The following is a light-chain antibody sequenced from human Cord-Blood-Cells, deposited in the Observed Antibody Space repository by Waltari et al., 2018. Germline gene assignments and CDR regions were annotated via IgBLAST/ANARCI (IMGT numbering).Light chain of an antibody. CDR2: AAS. V-gene: IGKV1-27*01. CDR3: QKYNSAPHT. J-gene: IGKJ4*01. CDR1: QVISNY. Sequence: DIQMTQSPSSLSASVGARVTITCRASQVISNYLAWYQQKPRKVPNVLIYAASTLQSGVPSLFSGSGSGTDLTHTISSLQREDGATYYCQKYNSAPHTFGGGTKVEIK.